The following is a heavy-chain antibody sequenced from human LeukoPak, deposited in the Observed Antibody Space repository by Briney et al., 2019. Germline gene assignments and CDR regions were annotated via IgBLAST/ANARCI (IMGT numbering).Heavy chain of an antibody. V-gene: IGHV5-51*01. J-gene: IGHJ6*03. D-gene: IGHD3-10*01. CDR3: ARTYGSGSYYNADYYYYYYMDV. Sequence: GESLKISCKGSGYSFASYWIGWVRQLPGKGLEWMGIIYPDDSDTRYSPSFQGQVTISADKSIGTAYLQWNNLKESDTATYYCARTYGSGSYYNADYYYYYYMDVWGKGTTVTVSS. CDR2: IYPDDSDT. CDR1: GYSFASYW.